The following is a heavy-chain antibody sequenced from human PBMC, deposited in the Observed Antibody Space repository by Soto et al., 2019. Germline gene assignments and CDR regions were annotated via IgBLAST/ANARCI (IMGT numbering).Heavy chain of an antibody. CDR1: GRTFSSYA. V-gene: IGHV1-69*13. J-gene: IGHJ3*02. Sequence: SVKVSCKASGRTFSSYAISWVRQAPGQGLEWMGGIIPIFGTANYAQKFQGRVTITADESTSTAYMELSSLRSEDTAVYYCARGALAAMKAFHICVQATMVTVS. CDR3: ARGALAAMKAFHI. CDR2: IIPIFGTA. D-gene: IGHD6-19*01.